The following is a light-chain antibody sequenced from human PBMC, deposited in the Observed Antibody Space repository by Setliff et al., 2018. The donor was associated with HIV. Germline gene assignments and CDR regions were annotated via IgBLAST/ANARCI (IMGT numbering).Light chain of an antibody. CDR2: DVS. J-gene: IGLJ1*01. Sequence: QSVLTQPASVSGSPGQSITISCTGTSNDIGGYKYVSWYQQHPGNAPKLLIYDVSNRPSGISSRFSGSKSGNTASLSISGLQAEDEADYYCSSYTSSTTDVFGSGTKVTV. CDR1: SNDIGGYKY. CDR3: SSYTSSTTDV. V-gene: IGLV2-14*03.